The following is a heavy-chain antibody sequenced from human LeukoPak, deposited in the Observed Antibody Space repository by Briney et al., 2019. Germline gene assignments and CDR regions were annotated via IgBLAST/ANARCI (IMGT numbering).Heavy chain of an antibody. D-gene: IGHD3-22*01. J-gene: IGHJ4*02. CDR1: GFSFSSFA. Sequence: KAGGSLRLSCAASGFSFSSFAMNWVRQAPGKGLEWISSISSGSTYIYYADSVKGRFTISRDNARNSLYLQMNSLRAEDTAVYYCVKGEKFYETSGWYYFDHWGRGTLVTVSS. CDR3: VKGEKFYETSGWYYFDH. V-gene: IGHV3-21*01. CDR2: ISSGSTYI.